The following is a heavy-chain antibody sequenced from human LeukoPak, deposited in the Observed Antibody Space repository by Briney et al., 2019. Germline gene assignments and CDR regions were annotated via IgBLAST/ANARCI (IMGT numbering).Heavy chain of an antibody. J-gene: IGHJ4*02. CDR1: EFSVGSNY. V-gene: IGHV3-23*01. D-gene: IGHD3-22*01. CDR3: ARKTDSGGQGDY. Sequence: GGSLRLSCAASEFSVGSNYMTWVRQAPGKGLEWVSDISGSGGSTYYADSVKGRFTISRGNSKNTLYLQMNRLRAEDTAVYYCARKTDSGGQGDYWGPGTLVTVSS. CDR2: ISGSGGST.